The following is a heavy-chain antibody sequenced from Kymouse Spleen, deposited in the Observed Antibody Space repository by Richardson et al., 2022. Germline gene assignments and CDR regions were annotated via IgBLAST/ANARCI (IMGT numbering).Heavy chain of an antibody. J-gene: IGHJ4*02. CDR3: ARGGPDYYGSGSYWDY. D-gene: IGHD3-10*01. CDR2: INHSGST. Sequence: QVQLQQWGAGLLKPSETLSLTCAVYGGSFSGYYWSWIRQPPGKGLEWIGEINHSGSTNYNPSLKSRVTISVDTSKNQFSLKLSSVTAADTAVYYCARGGPDYYGSGSYWDYWGQGTLVTVSS. V-gene: IGHV4-34*01. CDR1: GGSFSGYY.